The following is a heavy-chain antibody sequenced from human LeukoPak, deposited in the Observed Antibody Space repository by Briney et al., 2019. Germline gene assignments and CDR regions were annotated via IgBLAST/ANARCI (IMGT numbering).Heavy chain of an antibody. CDR3: AGTEPPTGNYNWFDP. CDR2: IYTSGST. CDR1: GGSISSYY. Sequence: SETLSLTCTVSGGSISSYYWSWIRQPAGKGLEWIGRIYTSGSTNYNPSLKSRVTMSVDTSKNQFSLKLSSVTAADTAVYYCAGTEPPTGNYNWFDPWGQGTLVTVSS. J-gene: IGHJ5*02. D-gene: IGHD1-14*01. V-gene: IGHV4-4*07.